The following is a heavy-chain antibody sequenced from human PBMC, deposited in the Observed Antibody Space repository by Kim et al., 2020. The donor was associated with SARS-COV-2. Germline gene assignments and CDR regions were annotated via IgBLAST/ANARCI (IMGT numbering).Heavy chain of an antibody. V-gene: IGHV3-30*01. Sequence: SVKGRFTISRDNSKTTLYLQINSLRAEDTAVYYCARALWFGELEGDAFDIWGQGTMVTVSS. D-gene: IGHD3-10*01. CDR3: ARALWFGELEGDAFDI. J-gene: IGHJ3*02.